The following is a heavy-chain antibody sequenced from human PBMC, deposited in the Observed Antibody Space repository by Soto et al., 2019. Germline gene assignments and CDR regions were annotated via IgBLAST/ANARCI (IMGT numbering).Heavy chain of an antibody. J-gene: IGHJ6*02. D-gene: IGHD6-6*01. CDR3: ARDISSGNYYYYGMDV. Sequence: SVKVSCKASGGTFSSYAISWVRQAPGQGLEWMGGIIPIFGTANYAQKFQGRVTITADESTSTAYMELSSLRSEDTAVYYCARDISSGNYYYYGMDVWGQGTTVTGSS. CDR1: GGTFSSYA. CDR2: IIPIFGTA. V-gene: IGHV1-69*13.